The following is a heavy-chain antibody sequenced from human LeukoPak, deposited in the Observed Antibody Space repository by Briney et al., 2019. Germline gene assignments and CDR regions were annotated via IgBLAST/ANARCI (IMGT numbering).Heavy chain of an antibody. CDR3: ARVLAAVGGYMDV. CDR1: GSTFSSYA. D-gene: IGHD6-13*01. CDR2: IIPIFGTA. V-gene: IGHV1-69*13. Sequence: SVKVSCKASGSTFSSYAISWVRQAPGQGLEWMGGIIPIFGTANYAQKFQGRVTITADESTSTAYMELSSLRSEDTAVYYCARVLAAVGGYMDVWGKGTTVTVSS. J-gene: IGHJ6*03.